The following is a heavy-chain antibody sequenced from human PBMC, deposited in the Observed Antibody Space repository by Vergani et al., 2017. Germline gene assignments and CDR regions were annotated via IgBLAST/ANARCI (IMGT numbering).Heavy chain of an antibody. J-gene: IGHJ6*02. D-gene: IGHD3-10*01. Sequence: QVQLQESGPGLVKPPGTLSLTCAVSGGSISSSNWWSWVRQPPGKGLEWIGYIYYSGSTNYNPSLKSRVTISVDTSKNQFSLKLSSVTAADTAVYYCARNMVRGVRYYGMDVWGQGTTVTVSS. V-gene: IGHV4-4*03. CDR2: IYYSGST. CDR1: GGSISSSNW. CDR3: ARNMVRGVRYYGMDV.